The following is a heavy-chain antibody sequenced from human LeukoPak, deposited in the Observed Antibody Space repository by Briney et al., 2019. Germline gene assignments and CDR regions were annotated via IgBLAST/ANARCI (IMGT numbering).Heavy chain of an antibody. CDR2: INVISGYI. J-gene: IGHJ3*02. Sequence: GGSLRLSCAASGLTFEKFNLNWVRQAPGKGLEWVAYINVISGYIYYADSVKGRFTISRDNAKKSLFLQMNSLRADDTAIYFCARDRSGSSSVDDAFDIWGQGIMVTVSS. D-gene: IGHD1-26*01. CDR3: ARDRSGSSSVDDAFDI. CDR1: GLTFEKFN. V-gene: IGHV3-21*01.